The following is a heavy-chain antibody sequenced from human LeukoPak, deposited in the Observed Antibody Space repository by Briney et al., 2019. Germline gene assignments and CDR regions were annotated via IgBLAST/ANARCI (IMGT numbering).Heavy chain of an antibody. V-gene: IGHV3-13*01. D-gene: IGHD3-16*02. Sequence: GGSLRLSCAASGFTFSSYDMHWVRQATGKGLEWVSAICTAGDTYYPGSVKGRFTISRENAKNSLYLQMNRLSSRDTAVYYCASGAITFGGVIVLGMDVWGQGTTVTVSS. CDR3: ASGAITFGGVIVLGMDV. CDR2: ICTAGDT. CDR1: GFTFSSYD. J-gene: IGHJ6*02.